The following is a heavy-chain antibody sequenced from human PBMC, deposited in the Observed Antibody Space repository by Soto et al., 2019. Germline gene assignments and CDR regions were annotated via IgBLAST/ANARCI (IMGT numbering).Heavy chain of an antibody. CDR1: GFTFSTNG. CDR3: AKDRVESGLGEVDY. V-gene: IGHV3-30*18. Sequence: QVQLVESGGGVVQSGRSLRLSCAASGFTFSTNGMHWVRQAPGKGLEWVAVISYDGSNKYYGDSVKGRLTISRDNSKNTLYLQMNSLRAEDTAVYYCAKDRVESGLGEVDYWGQGTLVTVSS. CDR2: ISYDGSNK. J-gene: IGHJ4*02. D-gene: IGHD3-16*01.